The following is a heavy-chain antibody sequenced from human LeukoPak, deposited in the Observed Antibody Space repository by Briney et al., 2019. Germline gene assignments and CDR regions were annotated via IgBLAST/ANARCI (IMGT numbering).Heavy chain of an antibody. Sequence: PGGSLRLSCAAPGFTFSSYAMSWVRQAPGKGLEWVSAISGSGGSTYYADSVKGRFTISRDNAKNSLYLQMNSLRAEDTAVYYCARDPGDAFDIWGQGTTVTVSS. J-gene: IGHJ3*02. CDR2: ISGSGGST. CDR1: GFTFSSYA. CDR3: ARDPGDAFDI. V-gene: IGHV3-23*01.